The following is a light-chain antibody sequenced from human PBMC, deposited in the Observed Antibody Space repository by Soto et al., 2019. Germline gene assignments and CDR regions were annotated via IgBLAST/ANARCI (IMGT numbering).Light chain of an antibody. V-gene: IGLV2-14*01. CDR1: SSDVGVYDF. Sequence: QLVLTQPASVSGSPGQSITISCTGTSSDVGVYDFVSWYQQHPAKAPKLLIYDVSYRPSGVSDRFSGSKSGNTASLTISGLQAEDEADYYCCSYTSSSTVLFGGGTKLTVL. CDR2: DVS. J-gene: IGLJ2*01. CDR3: CSYTSSSTVL.